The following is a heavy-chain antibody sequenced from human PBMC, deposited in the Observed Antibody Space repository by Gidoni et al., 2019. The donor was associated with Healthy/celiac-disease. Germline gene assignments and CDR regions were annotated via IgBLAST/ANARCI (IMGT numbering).Heavy chain of an antibody. V-gene: IGHV3-48*02. Sequence: EVQLVESGGCLVQPGGSLILYCAASGFTFSSYSMNWVRQAPGKGLEWVSYISSSSSNIYYADSVKGRFTISRDNAKNSLYLQMNSLRDEDTAVYYCARDQIRYGLFWGQGTLVTVSS. CDR3: ARDQIRYGLF. CDR1: GFTFSSYS. CDR2: ISSSSSNI. J-gene: IGHJ4*02. D-gene: IGHD5-18*01.